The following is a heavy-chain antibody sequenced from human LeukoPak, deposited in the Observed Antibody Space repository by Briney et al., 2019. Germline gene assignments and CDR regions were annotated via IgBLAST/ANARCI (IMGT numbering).Heavy chain of an antibody. CDR1: GASITRYF. J-gene: IGHJ3*02. V-gene: IGHV4-59*01. CDR3: ARVVTTVDAFDI. D-gene: IGHD4-17*01. CDR2: ISSGGST. Sequence: SETLSLTCTVSGASITRYFWNWIRQPPGKELEWIGYISSGGSTNYNPSLKSRDTISIDTSKNHFSLKLSSVTAADTAVYYCARVVTTVDAFDIWGQGTMVTVSS.